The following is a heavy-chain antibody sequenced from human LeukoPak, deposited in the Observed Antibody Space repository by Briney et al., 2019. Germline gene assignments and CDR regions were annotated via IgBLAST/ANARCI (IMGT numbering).Heavy chain of an antibody. CDR1: GFTFSSYW. V-gene: IGHV3-74*01. Sequence: GGSLRLSCAASGFTFSSYWMHWVRQAPGKGLVWVSRINSDGSSTSYADSVKGRFTISRDNAKNTLYLQMNSLRAEDTAVYYCARDHPYYDILTGYYDGGVGAFDIWGQGTMVTVSS. D-gene: IGHD3-9*01. J-gene: IGHJ3*02. CDR3: ARDHPYYDILTGYYDGGVGAFDI. CDR2: INSDGSST.